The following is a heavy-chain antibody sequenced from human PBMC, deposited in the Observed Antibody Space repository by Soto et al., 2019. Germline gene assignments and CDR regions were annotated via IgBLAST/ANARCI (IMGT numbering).Heavy chain of an antibody. CDR2: IDGSGTAM. V-gene: IGHV3-48*02. D-gene: IGHD2-21*02. CDR3: ARQLYTVVTPQDY. J-gene: IGHJ4*02. Sequence: PGGSLRLSCSASGFTFSNFRMNWIRQAPGKGLEWVSHIDGSGTAMSYVDSVKGRFTISRDNAKNSLYLEMTSLRDEDTAVYYCARQLYTVVTPQDYWGRGTLVTVSS. CDR1: GFTFSNFR.